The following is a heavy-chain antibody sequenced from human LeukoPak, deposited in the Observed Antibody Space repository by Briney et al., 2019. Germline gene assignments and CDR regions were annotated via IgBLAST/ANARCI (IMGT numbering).Heavy chain of an antibody. CDR1: GFTFSSYG. D-gene: IGHD2-8*01. J-gene: IGHJ3*02. Sequence: GGSLRLSCAASGFTFSSYGMHWVRQAPGKGLEWVAVISYDGSNKYYADSVKGRFTISRDNSKNTLYLQMNSLRAEDTAVYYCASGNGVAFDICGQGTMVTVSS. V-gene: IGHV3-30*03. CDR3: ASGNGVAFDI. CDR2: ISYDGSNK.